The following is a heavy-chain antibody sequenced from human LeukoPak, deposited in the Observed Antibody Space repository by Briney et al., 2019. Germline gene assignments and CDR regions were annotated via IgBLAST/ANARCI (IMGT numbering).Heavy chain of an antibody. CDR1: GFTVSSNY. V-gene: IGHV3-48*03. CDR3: ARVFVGENFDY. CDR2: ISYTGSNK. D-gene: IGHD3-10*02. Sequence: GGSLRLSCAASGFTVSSNYMNWVRQAPGKGLEWLSYISYTGSNKYYADSVKGRFTISRDNAKNSLYLQMNSLRAEDTAVYFCARVFVGENFDYWGQGTLVTVSS. J-gene: IGHJ4*02.